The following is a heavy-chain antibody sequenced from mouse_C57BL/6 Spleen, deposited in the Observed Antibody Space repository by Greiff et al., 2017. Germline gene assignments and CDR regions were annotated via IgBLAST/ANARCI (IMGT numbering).Heavy chain of an antibody. V-gene: IGHV1-81*01. CDR2: IYPRSGNT. J-gene: IGHJ3*01. D-gene: IGHD1-1*01. Sequence: VHLVESGAELARPGASVKLSCKASGYTFTSYGISWVKQRTGQGLEWIGEIYPRSGNTYYNEKFKGKATLTADKSSSTAYMELRSLTSEDSAVYFCARQDVATDAYWGQGTLVTVSA. CDR1: GYTFTSYG. CDR3: ARQDVATDAY.